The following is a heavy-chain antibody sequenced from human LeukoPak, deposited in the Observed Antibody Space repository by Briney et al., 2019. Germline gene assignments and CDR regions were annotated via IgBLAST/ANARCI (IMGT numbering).Heavy chain of an antibody. CDR2: IYYSGSA. V-gene: IGHV4-39*01. Sequence: PSETLSLTCTVSGGSISSSSYYWGWIRQPPGKGLEWIGSIYYSGSAYYNPSLKSRVTISVDTSKNQFSLKLSSVTAADTAVYYCARREVATIDYWGQGTLVTVSS. J-gene: IGHJ4*02. CDR3: ARREVATIDY. D-gene: IGHD5-12*01. CDR1: GGSISSSSYY.